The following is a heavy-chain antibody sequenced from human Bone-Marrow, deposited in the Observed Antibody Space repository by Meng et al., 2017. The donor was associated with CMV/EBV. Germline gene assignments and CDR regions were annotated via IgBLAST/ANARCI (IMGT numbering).Heavy chain of an antibody. CDR1: GFTFSSYG. CDR2: IKQDGSDK. CDR3: ARDGRFVVPPSV. V-gene: IGHV3-7*01. D-gene: IGHD3-3*01. J-gene: IGHJ4*02. Sequence: GGSLRLSCAASGFTFSSYGMHWVRQAPGKGLEWVATIKQDGSDKYYVDSVKGRFTISRDNAKSSLSLQMNSLRADDTAVYYCARDGRFVVPPSVWGQGTLVTVSS.